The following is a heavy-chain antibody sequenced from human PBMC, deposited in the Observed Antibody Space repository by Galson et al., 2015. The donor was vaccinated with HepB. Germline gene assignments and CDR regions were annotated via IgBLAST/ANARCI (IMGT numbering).Heavy chain of an antibody. D-gene: IGHD3-22*01. CDR3: ARGGLRVVFNYGMDV. Sequence: SLRLSCAASGFIFSSYALHRVRQAPDRGLEWVAATSYDEKNKYYADSVKGRFTISRDNSKGTLFLYMDSLRPEDTAVYYCARGGLRVVFNYGMDVWGQGTTVAVS. CDR1: GFIFSSYA. J-gene: IGHJ6*02. V-gene: IGHV3-30*04. CDR2: TSYDEKNK.